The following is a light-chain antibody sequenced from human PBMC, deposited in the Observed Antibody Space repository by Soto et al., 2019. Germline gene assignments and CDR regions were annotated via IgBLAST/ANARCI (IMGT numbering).Light chain of an antibody. CDR2: KAS. V-gene: IGKV1-5*03. J-gene: IGKJ1*01. CDR3: QQYNSFPWT. CDR1: HSISSY. Sequence: DIQMTQSPSTLSASVGDRVTITCRASHSISSYLTWYQQKPGKAPKLLIYKASDLQSGVPSRFSGSGSGTEFTLTISSLQPDDSDAYYCQQYNSFPWTFGQGTKVDI.